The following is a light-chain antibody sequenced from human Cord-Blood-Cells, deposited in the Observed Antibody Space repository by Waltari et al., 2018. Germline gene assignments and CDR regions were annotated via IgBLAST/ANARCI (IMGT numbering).Light chain of an antibody. CDR3: QQRSNWPT. V-gene: IGKV3-11*01. CDR1: QSVSSY. Sequence: EILLTHSPATLSLSQGERAPLSCRASQSVSSYLAWYQQKPGQAPRLLIYDASNRATGIPARFSGSGSGTDFTLTISSLEPEDFAVYYCQQRSNWPTFGGGTKVEIK. CDR2: DAS. J-gene: IGKJ4*01.